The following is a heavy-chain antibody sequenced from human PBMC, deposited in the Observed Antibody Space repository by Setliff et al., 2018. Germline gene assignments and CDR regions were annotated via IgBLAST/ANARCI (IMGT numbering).Heavy chain of an antibody. Sequence: PSETLSLTCTVSGGSISSSSYYCGWIRQPPGKGLEWIGSIYYSGGTTYNPSLNRRVTISMDTSKNQFSLKLTSVTTADTAVYYCAKDGNWGSRWCDPWGQGTLVTVSS. CDR2: IYYSGGT. D-gene: IGHD7-27*01. J-gene: IGHJ5*02. CDR1: GGSISSSSYY. CDR3: AKDGNWGSRWCDP. V-gene: IGHV4-39*07.